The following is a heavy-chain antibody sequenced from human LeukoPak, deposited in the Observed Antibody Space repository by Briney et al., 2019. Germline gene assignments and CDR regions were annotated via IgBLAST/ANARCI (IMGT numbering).Heavy chain of an antibody. Sequence: GGSLRLSCAASGFTFSSSWMSWVHQAPGKGLEWVANIKEDGSEIYYVDSVKGRFTFSRDNAKNSLYLQMNSLRAEDTAVYYCASDSSSYGFDYWGQGTLVTVSS. CDR2: IKEDGSEI. D-gene: IGHD5-18*01. J-gene: IGHJ4*02. CDR3: ASDSSSYGFDY. V-gene: IGHV3-7*05. CDR1: GFTFSSSW.